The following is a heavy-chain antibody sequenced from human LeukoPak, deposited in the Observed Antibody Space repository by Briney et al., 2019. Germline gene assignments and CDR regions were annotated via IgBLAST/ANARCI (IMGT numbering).Heavy chain of an antibody. D-gene: IGHD5-18*01. J-gene: IGHJ4*02. V-gene: IGHV4-59*12. CDR3: ARGRRYSYGYGDY. Sequence: SETLSLTCTVSGGSISSYYWSWIRQPPGKGLEWIGYIYYSGSTNYNPSLKSRVTISVDTSKNQFSLKLSSVTAADTAVYYCARGRRYSYGYGDYWGQGTLVTVSS. CDR1: GGSISSYY. CDR2: IYYSGST.